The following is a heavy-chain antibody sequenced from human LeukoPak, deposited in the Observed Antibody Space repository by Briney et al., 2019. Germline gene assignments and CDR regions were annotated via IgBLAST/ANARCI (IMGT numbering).Heavy chain of an antibody. CDR2: ISSSSSTI. V-gene: IGHV3-48*01. D-gene: IGHD3-9*01. CDR3: AKGADWLLYGYYYYGMDV. CDR1: GFTFSSYS. J-gene: IGHJ6*02. Sequence: GGSLRLSCAASGFTFSSYSMNWVRQAPGKGLEWVSYISSSSSTIYSADSVKGRFTISRDNAKNSLYLQMNSLRAEDTAVYYCAKGADWLLYGYYYYGMDVWGQGTTVTVSS.